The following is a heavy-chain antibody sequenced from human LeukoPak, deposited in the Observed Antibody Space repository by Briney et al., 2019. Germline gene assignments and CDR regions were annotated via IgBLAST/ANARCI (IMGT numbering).Heavy chain of an antibody. CDR3: ASVSITMVRGQGPFDY. Sequence: GGSLRLSCAASGFTFSSYWMSWVRQAPGKGLEWVANIKQDGSEKYYVDSVKGRFTISRDNAKNSLYLQMNSLRAEDTAVYYCASVSITMVRGQGPFDYWGQGTLVTVSS. J-gene: IGHJ4*02. CDR1: GFTFSSYW. CDR2: IKQDGSEK. D-gene: IGHD3-10*01. V-gene: IGHV3-7*01.